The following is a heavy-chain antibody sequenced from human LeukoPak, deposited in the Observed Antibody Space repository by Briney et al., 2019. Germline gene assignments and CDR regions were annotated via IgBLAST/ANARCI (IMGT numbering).Heavy chain of an antibody. V-gene: IGHV4-39*01. CDR1: GFTFSSYA. J-gene: IGHJ4*02. CDR2: IYYSGST. D-gene: IGHD3-3*01. CDR3: ARHADFWSGYHDY. Sequence: GSLRLSCAASGFTFSSYAMSWIRQPPGKGLEWIGSIYYSGSTYYNPSLKSRVTISVDTSKNQFSLKLSSVTAADTAVYYCARHADFWSGYHDYWGRGTLVTVSS.